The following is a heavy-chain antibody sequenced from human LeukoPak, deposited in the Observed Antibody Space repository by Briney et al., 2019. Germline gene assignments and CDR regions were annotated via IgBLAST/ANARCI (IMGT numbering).Heavy chain of an antibody. CDR3: AKDDHAYYYDSSGYKPFVY. V-gene: IGHV3-23*01. CDR1: GFTFSSYA. Sequence: GGSLRLSCAASGFTFSSYAMSWVRQAPGKGLEWVSAISGSGGSTYYADSVKGRFTTSRDNSKNTLYLQMNSLRAEDTAVYYCAKDDHAYYYDSSGYKPFVYWGQGTLVTVSS. CDR2: ISGSGGST. J-gene: IGHJ4*02. D-gene: IGHD3-22*01.